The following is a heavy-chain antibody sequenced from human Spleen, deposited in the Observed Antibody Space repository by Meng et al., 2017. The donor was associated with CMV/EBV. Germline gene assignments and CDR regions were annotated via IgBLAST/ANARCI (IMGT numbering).Heavy chain of an antibody. Sequence: GESLKISCAASGFTFSSYGIHWVRQAPGRGLEWVSFIPSHGINQYYADSVKGRFTISRDNSKNTLFLQMSSLRVEDTAVYYCAKDDRVSGTWAFDIWGQGTMVTVSS. CDR2: IPSHGINQ. J-gene: IGHJ3*02. V-gene: IGHV3-30*02. D-gene: IGHD1-1*01. CDR3: AKDDRVSGTWAFDI. CDR1: GFTFSSYG.